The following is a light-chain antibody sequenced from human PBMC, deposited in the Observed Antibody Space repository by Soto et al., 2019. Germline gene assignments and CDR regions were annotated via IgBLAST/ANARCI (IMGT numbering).Light chain of an antibody. CDR3: QQYCSSPWT. V-gene: IGKV4-1*01. CDR1: QRVLYSSSNKNY. CDR2: WAS. J-gene: IGKJ1*01. Sequence: DIVMTQSPDSLAVSLGERATINCKSSQRVLYSSSNKNYLAWYQQKPGQPPKLLIYWASTRESGVPDRFSGSGSGTDSTLTISSLQAEDVAVYYCQQYCSSPWTFGQGTKGEIK.